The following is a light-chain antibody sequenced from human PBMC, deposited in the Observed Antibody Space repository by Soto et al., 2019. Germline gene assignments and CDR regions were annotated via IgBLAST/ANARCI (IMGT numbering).Light chain of an antibody. J-gene: IGLJ3*02. CDR2: VGTGGIVG. Sequence: QLVLTQPPSASASLGASVTLTCTLSSGYSNYMVDWFQQRPGKGPRFVMRVGTGGIVGSKGDGIPDRFSVSGSGLNRYLTIKNIQEEDESDYHCGADHGSGSNFALVFGGGTKVTVL. CDR3: GADHGSGSNFALV. CDR1: SGYSNYM. V-gene: IGLV9-49*01.